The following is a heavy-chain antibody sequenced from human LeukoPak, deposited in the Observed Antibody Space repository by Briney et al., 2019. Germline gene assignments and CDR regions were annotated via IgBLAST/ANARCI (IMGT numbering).Heavy chain of an antibody. CDR1: GFTFNTYA. CDR3: ARGGPAAGRFDY. CDR2: ISGSSGNT. J-gene: IGHJ4*02. Sequence: GGSLRLSCAASGFTFNTYAMSWVRQAPGKGLEWVSAISGSSGNTYYADSVKGRFTFSRDNSKNTLYLQMNSLRAEDTAVYYCARGGPAAGRFDYWGQGTLVTVSS. D-gene: IGHD6-13*01. V-gene: IGHV3-23*01.